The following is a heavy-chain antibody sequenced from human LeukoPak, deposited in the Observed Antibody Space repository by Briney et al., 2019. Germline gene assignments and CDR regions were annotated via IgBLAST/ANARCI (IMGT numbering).Heavy chain of an antibody. CDR1: GFTFSSYA. CDR2: ISYDGSNK. D-gene: IGHD3-22*01. V-gene: IGHV3-30-3*01. J-gene: IGHJ6*02. CDR3: ARGPNYYDSSGYPYYYYGMDV. Sequence: PGRSLRLSCAASGFTFSSYAMHWVRQAPGKGLEWVAVISYDGSNKYYADSVKGRFTISRDNSMNTLYLQMNSLRAEDTAVYYCARGPNYYDSSGYPYYYYGMDVWGQGTTVTVSS.